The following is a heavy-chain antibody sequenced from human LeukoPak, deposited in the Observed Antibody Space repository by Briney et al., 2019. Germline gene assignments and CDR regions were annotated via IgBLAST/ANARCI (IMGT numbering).Heavy chain of an antibody. J-gene: IGHJ5*02. CDR3: ASTAREYYDILTGYNNWFDP. CDR2: IIPIFGTA. D-gene: IGHD3-9*01. CDR1: GGTFSSYA. V-gene: IGHV1-69*05. Sequence: SVKVSCKASGGTFSSYAISWVRQAPGQGLKWMGGIIPIFGTANYAQKFQGRVTITTDESTSTAYMELSSLRSEDTAVYYCASTAREYYDILTGYNNWFDPWGQGTLVTVSS.